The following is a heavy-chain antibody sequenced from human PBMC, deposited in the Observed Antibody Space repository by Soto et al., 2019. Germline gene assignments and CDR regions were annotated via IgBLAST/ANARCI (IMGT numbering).Heavy chain of an antibody. V-gene: IGHV3-23*01. J-gene: IGHJ6*03. CDR1: GFTFSSYA. CDR2: ISGSGGST. CDR3: AGVYSSSWYYYNYYMDV. Sequence: GGSLRLSCAASGFTFSSYAMSWVRQAPGKGLEWVSAISGSGGSTYYADSVKGRFTISRDNSKNTLYLQMNSLRAEDTAVYYWAGVYSSSWYYYNYYMDVWGKGTTVTVSS. D-gene: IGHD6-13*01.